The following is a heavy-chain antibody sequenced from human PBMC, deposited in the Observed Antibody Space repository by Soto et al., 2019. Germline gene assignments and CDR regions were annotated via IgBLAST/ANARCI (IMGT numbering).Heavy chain of an antibody. D-gene: IGHD3-16*02. J-gene: IGHJ3*02. CDR2: ISGSGGST. V-gene: IGHV3-23*01. CDR1: GFTFSSYA. CDR3: ARDVWGSYRPDAFDI. Sequence: PGGSLRLSCAASGFTFSSYAMSWVRQAPGKGLEWVSAISGSGGSTYYADSVKGRFTISRDNAKNSLYLQMNSLRDEDTAVYYCARDVWGSYRPDAFDIWGQGTMVTVSS.